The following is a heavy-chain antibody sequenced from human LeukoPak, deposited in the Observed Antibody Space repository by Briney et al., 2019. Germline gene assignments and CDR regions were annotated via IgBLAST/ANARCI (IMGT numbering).Heavy chain of an antibody. V-gene: IGHV3-48*01. J-gene: IGHJ4*02. D-gene: IGHD3-9*01. CDR1: GFTFSTYW. Sequence: GGSLRLSCAASGFTFSTYWMSWVRQAPGKGLEWVSYISSSSSTIYYADSVKGRFTISRDNAKNSLYLQMNSLRAEDTAVYYCARVAYYDILTVLDYWGQGTLVTVSS. CDR2: ISSSSSTI. CDR3: ARVAYYDILTVLDY.